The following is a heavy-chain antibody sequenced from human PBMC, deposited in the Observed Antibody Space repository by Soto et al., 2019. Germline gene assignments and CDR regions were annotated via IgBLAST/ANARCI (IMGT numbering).Heavy chain of an antibody. J-gene: IGHJ4*02. CDR3: ARDRRPNHAGNDY. V-gene: IGHV3-66*01. CDR1: GFTVSSNY. Sequence: EVQLVESGGGLVQPGGSLRLSCAASGFTVSSNYMSWVRQAPGKGLEWVSVIYSGGSTYYADSVKGRFTISRDNSKNTLYLQMNSLRAEDTAVYYCARDRRPNHAGNDYWGQGTLVTVSS. D-gene: IGHD6-13*01. CDR2: IYSGGST.